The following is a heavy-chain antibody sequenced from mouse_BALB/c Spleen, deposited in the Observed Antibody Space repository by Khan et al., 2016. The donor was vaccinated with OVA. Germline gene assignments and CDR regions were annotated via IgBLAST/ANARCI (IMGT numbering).Heavy chain of an antibody. Sequence: EVQLQQSGPELVEPGASVKMSCKASGYTFTNSVMHWVKQKPGQGLEWIGYINPYNAGTRYNEKFKGKATLTSDISSTTAYMDLSSLTSEDSAVYDWEREASSWDFSLPYWGQGTLVTVSA. J-gene: IGHJ3*01. CDR1: GYTFTNSV. CDR2: INPYNAGT. D-gene: IGHD4-1*01. V-gene: IGHV1S136*01. CDR3: EREASSWDFSLPY.